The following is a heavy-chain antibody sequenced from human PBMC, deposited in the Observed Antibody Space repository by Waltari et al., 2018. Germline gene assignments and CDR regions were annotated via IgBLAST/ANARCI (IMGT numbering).Heavy chain of an antibody. CDR2: ISYDGSNK. D-gene: IGHD6-19*01. CDR3: ARDGGYSSGWYPRLDY. CDR1: GFTFSSYA. V-gene: IGHV3-30-3*01. Sequence: QVQLVESGGGVVQPGRSLRLSCAASGFTFSSYAMHWARQAPGKGLEWVAVISYDGSNKYYADSVKGRFTISRDNSKNTLYLQMNSLRAEDTAVYYCARDGGYSSGWYPRLDYWGQGTLVTVSS. J-gene: IGHJ4*02.